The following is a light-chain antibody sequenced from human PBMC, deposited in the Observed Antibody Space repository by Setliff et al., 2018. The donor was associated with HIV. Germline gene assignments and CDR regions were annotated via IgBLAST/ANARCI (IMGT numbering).Light chain of an antibody. J-gene: IGLJ3*02. V-gene: IGLV7-46*01. CDR3: FLSYSGSVV. Sequence: QAVVTQEPSLTVSPGATVTLTCGSSTGPVTTTHYPYWIQQKPGRAPRTLIFDTNNKHSWTPARFSGSLLGGRGALTLSGARPEDEADSYCFLSYSGSVVFGGGTKVTVL. CDR1: TGPVTTTHY. CDR2: DTN.